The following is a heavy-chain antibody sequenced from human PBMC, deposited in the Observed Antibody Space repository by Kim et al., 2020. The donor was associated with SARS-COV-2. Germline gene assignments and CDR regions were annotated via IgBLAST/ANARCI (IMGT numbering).Heavy chain of an antibody. CDR3: ARDSYTSGWYDGAFDI. V-gene: IGHV3-33*01. CDR1: GFTFSSYG. J-gene: IGHJ3*02. CDR2: IWYDGSNK. Sequence: GGSLRLSCAASGFTFSSYGMHWVRQAPGKGLEWVAVIWYDGSNKYYADSVKGRFTISRDNSKNTMYLQMNSLRAEDTAVYYCARDSYTSGWYDGAFDIWGQGTMVTVSS. D-gene: IGHD6-19*01.